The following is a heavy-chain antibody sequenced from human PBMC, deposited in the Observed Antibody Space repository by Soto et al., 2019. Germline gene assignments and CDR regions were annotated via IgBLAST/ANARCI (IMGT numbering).Heavy chain of an antibody. V-gene: IGHV2-5*02. J-gene: IGHJ4*02. CDR3: ARGGCTTYYSPFFDY. CDR2: IYWDVDK. D-gene: IGHD3-10*01. Sequence: QITLKESGPTLVRPTQTLTLTCTFSGFSLSRSGVGVGWIRQPPGKALEWLALIYWDVDKRYSPSLKSRLTITKHSSKNQVVLTLTKLDTVDTATYYCARGGCTTYYSPFFDYWGQGTLVTVSS. CDR1: GFSLSRSGVG.